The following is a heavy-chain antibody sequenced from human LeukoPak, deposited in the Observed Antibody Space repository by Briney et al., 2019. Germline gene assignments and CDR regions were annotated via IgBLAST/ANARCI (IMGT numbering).Heavy chain of an antibody. CDR2: ITGDGGST. Sequence: GGSLRLSCAASGFTFDDHAMLWVRQLPAKVLEWVSLITGDGGSTSYAASVKGRFTISRDNSKNSLYLQMNSLRTEDTALYYCAKRSSGPCDIWGQGTMVTVSS. V-gene: IGHV3-43*02. CDR1: GFTFDDHA. CDR3: AKRSSGPCDI. D-gene: IGHD6-19*01. J-gene: IGHJ3*02.